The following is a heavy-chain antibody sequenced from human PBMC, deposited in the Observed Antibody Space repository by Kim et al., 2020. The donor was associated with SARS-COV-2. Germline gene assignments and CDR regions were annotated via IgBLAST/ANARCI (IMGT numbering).Heavy chain of an antibody. J-gene: IGHJ4*02. CDR2: DGGSG. V-gene: IGHV3-74*01. Sequence: DGGSGYYAGSVKGRFTHSSDNANNMVYLQMNSLRVDDTAIYYCTSIFEYWGQGALVTVSS. CDR3: TSIFEY. D-gene: IGHD3-3*02.